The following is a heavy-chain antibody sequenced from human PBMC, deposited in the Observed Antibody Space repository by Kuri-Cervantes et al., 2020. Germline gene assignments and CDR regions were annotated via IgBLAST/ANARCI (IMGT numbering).Heavy chain of an antibody. D-gene: IGHD6-19*01. CDR2: INHSGST. CDR1: GGSFSGYY. Sequence: SQTLSLTGAVYGGSFSGYYWSWIRQPPGKGLEWIGEINHSGSTNYNPSLKSRVTISVDTSKNQFSLKLSSVTAADTAVYYCATNVIAVAGHDFWGQGTLVTVSS. CDR3: ATNVIAVAGHDF. J-gene: IGHJ4*02. V-gene: IGHV4-34*01.